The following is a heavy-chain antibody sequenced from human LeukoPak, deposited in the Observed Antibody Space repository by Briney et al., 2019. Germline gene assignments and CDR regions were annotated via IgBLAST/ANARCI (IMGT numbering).Heavy chain of an antibody. D-gene: IGHD6-13*01. CDR1: GGSFRGYY. V-gene: IGHV4-34*01. Sequence: SETLSLTCAVYGGSFRGYYWGWIRQPPGKGLEWIGEINRSGSTNYNPSLKSRVTISVDTSKNQFSLKLSSVTAADTAVYYCARGWSSRYAFDIWGQGTMVTVSS. J-gene: IGHJ3*02. CDR3: ARGWSSRYAFDI. CDR2: INRSGST.